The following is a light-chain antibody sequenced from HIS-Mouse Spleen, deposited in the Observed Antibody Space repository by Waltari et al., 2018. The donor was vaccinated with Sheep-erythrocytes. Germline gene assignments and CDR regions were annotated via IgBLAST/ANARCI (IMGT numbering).Light chain of an antibody. Sequence: QSALTQPASVSGSPGQSITISCTGTSSDVGSYNLFPWYQQHPGKATKLMIYEGSKRPSGVSNRFSGSKSGNTASLTISGLQAEDEADYYCCSYAGSSTWVFGGGNKLTVL. CDR2: EGS. CDR1: SSDVGSYNL. V-gene: IGLV2-23*01. J-gene: IGLJ3*02. CDR3: CSYAGSSTWV.